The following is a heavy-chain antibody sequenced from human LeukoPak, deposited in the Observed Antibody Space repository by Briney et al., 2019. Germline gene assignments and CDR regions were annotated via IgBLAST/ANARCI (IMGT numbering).Heavy chain of an antibody. CDR3: ARASGSYQTFDY. J-gene: IGHJ4*02. D-gene: IGHD1-26*01. V-gene: IGHV3-23*01. Sequence: GGSPRLSCAASGFTFSSYAMSWVRQAPGKGLEWVSAISGSGGSTYYADSVKGRFTISRDNSKNTLYLQMNSLRADDTAVYYCARASGSYQTFDYWGQGALVTVSS. CDR2: ISGSGGST. CDR1: GFTFSSYA.